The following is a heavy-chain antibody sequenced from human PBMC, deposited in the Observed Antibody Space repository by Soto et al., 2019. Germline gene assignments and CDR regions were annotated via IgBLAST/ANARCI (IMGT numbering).Heavy chain of an antibody. V-gene: IGHV4-34*01. CDR1: GGSFSGYY. CDR2: INHSGST. D-gene: IGHD6-19*01. Sequence: PSETLSLTCAVYGGSFSGYYWSWIRQPPGKGLEWIGEINHSGSTNYNPSLKSRVTISVDTSKNQFSLKLSSVTAADTAVYYCARRVAVAGTAPYFDYWGQGTLVTVSS. J-gene: IGHJ4*02. CDR3: ARRVAVAGTAPYFDY.